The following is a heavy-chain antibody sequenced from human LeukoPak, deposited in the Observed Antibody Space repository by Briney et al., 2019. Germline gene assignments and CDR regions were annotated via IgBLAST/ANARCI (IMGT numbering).Heavy chain of an antibody. CDR1: GLTFSSYN. D-gene: IGHD5-12*01. V-gene: IGHV3-21*04. CDR2: ISSSSNYI. J-gene: IGHJ4*02. CDR3: AKEFNSGYDYFDY. Sequence: GGSLRLSCAASGLTFSSYNMNWVRQAPGKGLEWVSFISSSSNYIYYTDSVKGRFTISRDNAKNSLFLQMNSLRAEDTAVYYCAKEFNSGYDYFDYWGQGTLVTVSS.